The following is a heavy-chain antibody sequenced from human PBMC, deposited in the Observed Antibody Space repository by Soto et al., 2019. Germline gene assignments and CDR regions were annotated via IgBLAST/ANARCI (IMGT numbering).Heavy chain of an antibody. D-gene: IGHD3-3*01. Sequence: QVQLVQSGAEVKKPGASVKVSCKASGYPFTSYYMHWVRQAPGQGLEWMGIINISGGSTSYAHKFHGRVTMTRDTSTRTVYRELSSLRSEDTAVYYCAIGYDSWSGAYYMDVWGKGTTVTVSS. CDR1: GYPFTSYY. V-gene: IGHV1-46*03. CDR2: INISGGST. J-gene: IGHJ6*03. CDR3: AIGYDSWSGAYYMDV.